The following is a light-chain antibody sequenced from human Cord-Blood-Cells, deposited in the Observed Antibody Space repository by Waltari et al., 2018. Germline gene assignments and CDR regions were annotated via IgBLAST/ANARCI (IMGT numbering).Light chain of an antibody. CDR2: YVS. CDR1: GSDVGGYNF. V-gene: IGLV2-14*01. CDR3: SSYTSSSTLV. Sequence: QSALTQPASVSGSPGQSITIPCTGAGSDVGGYNFVSWYQQHPGKAPKLMIYYVSKRPSGVSNRFSGSKSGNTASLTISGLQAEDEADYYCSSYTSSSTLVFGGGTKLTVL. J-gene: IGLJ3*02.